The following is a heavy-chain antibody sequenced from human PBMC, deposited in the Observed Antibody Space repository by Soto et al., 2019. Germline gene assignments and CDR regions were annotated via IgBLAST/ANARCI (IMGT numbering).Heavy chain of an antibody. D-gene: IGHD1-26*01. J-gene: IGHJ4*01. CDR2: IIPTFGTP. CDR1: GGTFSSHG. V-gene: IGHV1-69*06. CDR3: ASEGSAHDVAF. Sequence: QVQLVQSGTVVQRRGSSVKVSCQASGGTFSSHGMAWVRQAPGQGLEWMGGIIPTFGTPTYAPKFQGRVAITADKAKNAAYMEQSSVRADDKGVYFCASEGSAHDVAFGGHGAVIPVSS.